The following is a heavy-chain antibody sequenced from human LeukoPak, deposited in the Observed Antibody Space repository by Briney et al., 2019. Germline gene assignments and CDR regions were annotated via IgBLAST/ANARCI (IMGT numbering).Heavy chain of an antibody. J-gene: IGHJ1*01. D-gene: IGHD3-22*01. CDR1: GYTFTSYG. V-gene: IGHV1-18*01. Sequence: ASVKVSCKASGYTFTSYGISWVRQAPGQGLEWMGWISAYNGNTNYAQKLQGRVTMTTDTSTSTAYMELRSLRSDDTAVYYCARGEEPWGDYDSSGTEYFQHWGQGTLVTVSS. CDR2: ISAYNGNT. CDR3: ARGEEPWGDYDSSGTEYFQH.